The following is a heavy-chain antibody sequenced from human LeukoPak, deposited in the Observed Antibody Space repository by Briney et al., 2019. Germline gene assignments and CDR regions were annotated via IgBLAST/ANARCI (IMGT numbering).Heavy chain of an antibody. J-gene: IGHJ4*02. CDR1: GYTFTSYG. D-gene: IGHD2-21*01. V-gene: IGHV1-18*01. CDR3: ARSSSVTIPGYYFDY. Sequence: ASVTVSCKASGYTFTSYGISWVRQAPGQGLEWMGWISAYNGNTNYAQKLQGRVTMTTDTSTSTAYMELRSLRSDDTAVYYCARSSSVTIPGYYFDYWGQGTLVTVSS. CDR2: ISAYNGNT.